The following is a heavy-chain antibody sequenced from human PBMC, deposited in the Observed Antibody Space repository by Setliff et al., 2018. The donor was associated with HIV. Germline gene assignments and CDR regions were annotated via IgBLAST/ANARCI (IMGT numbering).Heavy chain of an antibody. D-gene: IGHD3-22*01. V-gene: IGHV1-46*01. J-gene: IGHJ4*02. CDR2: IHPSGGST. CDR1: GYTYTSYY. Sequence: GASVKVSCKASGYTYTSYYIHWVRQAPGQGLEWMGVIHPSGGSTSYAQSFQGRLTMTRDTSTNTVYMELSRLRSDDTAVYYCARGMDYYDTSGYYQYYFDYWGQGTLVTVSS. CDR3: ARGMDYYDTSGYYQYYFDY.